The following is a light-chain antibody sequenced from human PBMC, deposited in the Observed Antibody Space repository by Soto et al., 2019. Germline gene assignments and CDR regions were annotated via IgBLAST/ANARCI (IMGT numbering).Light chain of an antibody. V-gene: IGLV2-14*01. CDR1: SSDIGTYNS. J-gene: IGLJ3*02. Sequence: QSALTQPASVSGSPGQSITISCTGTSSDIGTYNSVSWYQHHPGKAPKLIIHEVSNRPSGVSNRFSGSKSGNTASLTISGLQTEDEADYYCSLYLSTSALGFGGGTKLTVL. CDR2: EVS. CDR3: SLYLSTSALG.